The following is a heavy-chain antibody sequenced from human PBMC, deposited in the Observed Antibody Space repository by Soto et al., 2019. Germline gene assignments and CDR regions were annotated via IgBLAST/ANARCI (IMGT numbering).Heavy chain of an antibody. J-gene: IGHJ4*02. D-gene: IGHD3-3*01. CDR3: ARRSAHCDN. CDR2: ISNSGDTI. V-gene: IGHV3-11*01. CDR1: GFTFSDYY. Sequence: GGSLRLSCAASGFTFSDYYMSWIRQAPGKGLEWASSISNSGDTIFYADSVKGRFTISRDNVKDSLYLQMNSLRAEDTAVYYCARRSAHCDNWGQGTLITVSS.